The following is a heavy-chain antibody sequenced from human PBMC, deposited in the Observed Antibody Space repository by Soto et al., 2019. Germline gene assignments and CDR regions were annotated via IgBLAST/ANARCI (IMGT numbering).Heavy chain of an antibody. CDR3: AKDATGDMDV. Sequence: QVQLVESGGGVVQPGRSLRLSCAASGFTFSSYGMHWVRQAPGKGLEWVAVISYDGSNKYYADSVKGRFTISRDNSKNTLYLQMNSLRAEDTAVYYCAKDATGDMDVWGQGTTVTVSS. CDR2: ISYDGSNK. CDR1: GFTFSSYG. D-gene: IGHD3-10*01. J-gene: IGHJ6*02. V-gene: IGHV3-30*18.